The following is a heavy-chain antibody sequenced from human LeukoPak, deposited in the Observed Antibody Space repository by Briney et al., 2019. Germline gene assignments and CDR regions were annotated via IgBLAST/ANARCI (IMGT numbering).Heavy chain of an antibody. CDR2: MYASGNT. J-gene: IGHJ5*02. CDR3: ASHDILTGYYRNP. Sequence: SETLSLTCTVSGDSISSYYWSWIRQPAGKGLEWIGRMYASGNTNYSPSLKSRVTMSVDTSKNQFSLKVNSVTAADTAVYYCASHDILTGYYRNPWGQGTLVTVSS. CDR1: GDSISSYY. V-gene: IGHV4-4*07. D-gene: IGHD3-9*01.